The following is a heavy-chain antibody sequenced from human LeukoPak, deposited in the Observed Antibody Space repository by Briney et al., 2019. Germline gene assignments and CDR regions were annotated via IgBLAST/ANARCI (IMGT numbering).Heavy chain of an antibody. V-gene: IGHV3-23*01. J-gene: IGHJ3*01. CDR1: GFTFSNYG. CDR2: ISGRGDTT. Sequence: QPGGSLRLSCAGSGFTFSNYGMTWVRQAPGKGLEWVSAISGRGDTTRYGESVKGRFTVSRDNAKNTLYLQMNSLRVEDTAVYYCARDDDSYDLLTAYAFDLWGQGTMVTVSS. D-gene: IGHD3-9*01. CDR3: ARDDDSYDLLTAYAFDL.